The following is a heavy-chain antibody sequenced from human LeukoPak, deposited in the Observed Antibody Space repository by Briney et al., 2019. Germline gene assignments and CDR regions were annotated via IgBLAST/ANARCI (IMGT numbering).Heavy chain of an antibody. CDR3: AKVGWLDNFGWFGP. D-gene: IGHD5-24*01. Sequence: GGSLRLSCAASGFTLSSYWMSWVRQAPGKGLEWVANIKQDGREIYYVDSVKGRFTISRDNAKNSLYLQMNSLRAEDTAVYYCAKVGWLDNFGWFGPWGQGTLVTVSS. J-gene: IGHJ5*02. V-gene: IGHV3-7*01. CDR2: IKQDGREI. CDR1: GFTLSSYW.